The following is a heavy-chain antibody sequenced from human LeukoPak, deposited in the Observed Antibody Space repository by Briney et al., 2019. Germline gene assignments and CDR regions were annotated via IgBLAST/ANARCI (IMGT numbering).Heavy chain of an antibody. CDR3: AKDFESYGNYYYYGMDV. Sequence: GRSLRLSCAASGSTFDDYAMHWVRQAPGKGLEWVSGISWNSGSIGYADSVKGRFTISRDNAKNSLYLQMNSLRAEDTALYYCAKDFESYGNYYYYGMDVWGQGTTVTVSS. CDR2: ISWNSGSI. J-gene: IGHJ6*02. CDR1: GSTFDDYA. D-gene: IGHD5-18*01. V-gene: IGHV3-9*01.